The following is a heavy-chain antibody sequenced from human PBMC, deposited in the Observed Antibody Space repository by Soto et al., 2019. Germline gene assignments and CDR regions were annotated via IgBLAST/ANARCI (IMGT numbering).Heavy chain of an antibody. CDR1: GYTFTYRY. CDR2: ITPVNGNT. J-gene: IGHJ3*02. Sequence: QMQLVQSGAEVKKTGSSVKVSCKASGYTFTYRYLHWVRQAPGQALEWMGWITPVNGNTDYAQKLQERVTITRDRSMSTAYMELRSLRSEDTAMYYCAVIAVADDAFDIWGQGTMVTVSS. CDR3: AVIAVADDAFDI. D-gene: IGHD6-19*01. V-gene: IGHV1-45*02.